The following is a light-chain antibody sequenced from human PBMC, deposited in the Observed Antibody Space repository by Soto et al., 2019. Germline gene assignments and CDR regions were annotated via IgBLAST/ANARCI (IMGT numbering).Light chain of an antibody. CDR3: QQYNNWPLT. CDR2: GAS. CDR1: QSVGSN. V-gene: IGKV3-15*01. J-gene: IGKJ1*01. Sequence: EIVMKQSPATLAVSPGERATVSCRASQSVGSNLAWYQQKPGQAPRLLIYGASTRATGIPARFSGSGPGTEFTLTISSLQSEDFAVYYCQQYNNWPLTFGQGTKVDIK.